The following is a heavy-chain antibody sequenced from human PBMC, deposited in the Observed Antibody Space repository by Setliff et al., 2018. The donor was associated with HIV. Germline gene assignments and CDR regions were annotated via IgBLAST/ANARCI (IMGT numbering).Heavy chain of an antibody. Sequence: GGSLRLSCAASGFTFSSYGMHWVSQAPGKGLEWVAFIRYDGSNKYYADSAKGRFTISRDNSKNTLYLQMNSLRAEDTAVYYCARERGDTAMVEGSAHDAFDIWGQGTMVTVSS. D-gene: IGHD5-18*01. V-gene: IGHV3-30*02. CDR1: GFTFSSYG. J-gene: IGHJ3*02. CDR2: IRYDGSNK. CDR3: ARERGDTAMVEGSAHDAFDI.